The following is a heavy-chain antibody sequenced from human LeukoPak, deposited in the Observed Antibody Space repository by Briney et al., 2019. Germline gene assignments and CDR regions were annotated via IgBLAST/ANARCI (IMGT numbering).Heavy chain of an antibody. CDR3: ARAWLLYGIEQDY. D-gene: IGHD3/OR15-3a*01. J-gene: IGHJ4*02. Sequence: SETLSLTCAVYGGSFSGYYWSWIRQPPGKGLEWIGEINHSGSTNYNPSLKSRVTISVDTSKNQFSLKLSSVTAADTAVYYCARAWLLYGIEQDYWGQGTLVTVSS. V-gene: IGHV4-34*01. CDR1: GGSFSGYY. CDR2: INHSGST.